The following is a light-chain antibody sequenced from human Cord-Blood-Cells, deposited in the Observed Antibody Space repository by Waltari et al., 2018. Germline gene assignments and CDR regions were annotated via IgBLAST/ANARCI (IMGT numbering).Light chain of an antibody. CDR1: RSNIGSNY. Sequence: QSVLTQPPSASGTPGQSVTISCSGSRSNIGSNYVYWYQQLPGTAPKLPIYRNNQRPSGVPDRFSGSKSGTSASLAISGLRSEDEADYYCAAWDDSLSGWVFGGGTKLTVL. CDR2: RNN. V-gene: IGLV1-47*01. J-gene: IGLJ3*02. CDR3: AAWDDSLSGWV.